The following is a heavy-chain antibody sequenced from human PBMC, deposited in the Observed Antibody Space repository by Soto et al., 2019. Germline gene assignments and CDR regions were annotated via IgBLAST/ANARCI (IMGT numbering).Heavy chain of an antibody. V-gene: IGHV4-34*01. CDR2: INHSGST. Sequence: PSXTLSLTCAVYGGSFSGYYCSWIAQHPGKGLEWIGEINHSGSTNYNPSLKSRVTISVDTSKNQFSLKLSSVTAADTAVYYCARRVATIGYYYYGMDVWGQGTTVTVSS. CDR3: ARRVATIGYYYYGMDV. J-gene: IGHJ6*02. CDR1: GGSFSGYY. D-gene: IGHD5-12*01.